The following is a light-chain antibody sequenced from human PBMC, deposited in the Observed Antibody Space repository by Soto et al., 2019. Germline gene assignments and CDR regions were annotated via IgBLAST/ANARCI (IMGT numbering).Light chain of an antibody. J-gene: IGLJ1*01. CDR1: SSDIGAGYD. CDR3: QSYDSSLSAYV. CDR2: XXX. Sequence: QSVLTQPPSVSGAPGQRVTISCTGSSSDIGAGYDVHWYQQLPGTAPKLLIYXXXXXPSGVPDRFSGSKSGTSASLAITGLQAEDEADYYCQSYDSSLSAYVFGTGTKVTVL. V-gene: IGLV1-40*01.